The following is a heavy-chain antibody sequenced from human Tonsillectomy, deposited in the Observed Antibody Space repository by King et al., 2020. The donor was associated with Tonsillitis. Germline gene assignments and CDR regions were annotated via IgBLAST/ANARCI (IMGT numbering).Heavy chain of an antibody. CDR3: ARVLAVNYCCGMGV. CDR2: MSFDGSNK. D-gene: IGHD6-19*01. CDR1: GFTFGHYA. V-gene: IGHV3-30*04. Sequence: VQLVESGGGVVQPGRSLRLSCAASGFTFGHYAMHWVRQAPGKGLEWVALMSFDGSNKYYAESVKGRFSISGDSSKNTLYLQMNSLRTEDTAVYYCARVLAVNYCCGMGVWGPGATVTVSS. J-gene: IGHJ6*02.